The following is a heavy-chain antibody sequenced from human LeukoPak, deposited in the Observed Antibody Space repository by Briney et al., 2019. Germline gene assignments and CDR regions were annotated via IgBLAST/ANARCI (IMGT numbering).Heavy chain of an antibody. CDR2: IYTSGST. CDR3: ARDQGIYYRDAFDI. D-gene: IGHD5-12*01. Sequence: SETLSLTCSVSGGSISADYWIWIRQPAGKGLEWIGRIYTSGSTNYNPSLKSRVTMSVDTSKNQFSLKLSSVTAADTAVYYCARDQGIYYRDAFDIWGQGTMVTVSS. J-gene: IGHJ3*02. CDR1: GGSISADY. V-gene: IGHV4-4*07.